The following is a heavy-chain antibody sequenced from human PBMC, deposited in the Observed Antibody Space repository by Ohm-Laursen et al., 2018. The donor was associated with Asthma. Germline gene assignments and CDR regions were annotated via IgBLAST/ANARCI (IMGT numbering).Heavy chain of an antibody. V-gene: IGHV3-23*01. D-gene: IGHD1-26*01. CDR2: SGTRGST. J-gene: IGHJ5*02. CDR1: GFTFSSYG. Sequence: SLRLSCAASGFTFSSYGMHWVRQAPGKGLEWVSVSGTRGSTYYADSVKGRFTISRDNSKNTLYLQMNSLRDEDTAVYYCAIALIVGTTTGAWGQGTLVTVSS. CDR3: AIALIVGTTTGA.